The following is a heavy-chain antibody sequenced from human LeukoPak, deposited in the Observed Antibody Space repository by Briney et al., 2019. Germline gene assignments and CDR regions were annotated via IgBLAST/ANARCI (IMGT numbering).Heavy chain of an antibody. J-gene: IGHJ3*02. CDR2: INGGGTT. V-gene: IGHV3-23*01. CDR3: AKHRTVGILGAFDI. CDR1: GFTFSSYS. D-gene: IGHD7-27*01. Sequence: PGGSLRLSCAASGFTFSSYSMSWVRQAPGKGLEWVSAINGGGTTYYADSLKGRFTISRDNSKNTLYLQMSSLRAEDTAVYYCAKHRTVGILGAFDIWCQGTMVTVSS.